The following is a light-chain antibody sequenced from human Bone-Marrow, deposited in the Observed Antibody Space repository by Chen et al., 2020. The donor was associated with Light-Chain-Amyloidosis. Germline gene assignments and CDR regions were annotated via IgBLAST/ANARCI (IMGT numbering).Light chain of an antibody. CDR2: EVS. Sequence: QSALTQPASVSGSPGQSITISCTGTRSDVGGDNHVSWYQQHPDKALKLMIYEVSNRPSWVPDRFSGAKSDNTASLTISGLQTEEEADYFCSSYTITNTLVFGSGTRVTVL. CDR3: SSYTITNTLV. CDR1: RSDVGGDNH. V-gene: IGLV2-14*01. J-gene: IGLJ1*01.